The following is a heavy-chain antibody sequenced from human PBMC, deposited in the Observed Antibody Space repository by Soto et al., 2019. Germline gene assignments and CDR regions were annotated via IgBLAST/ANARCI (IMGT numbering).Heavy chain of an antibody. D-gene: IGHD6-19*01. CDR2: VYHSGST. V-gene: IGHV4-4*02. J-gene: IGHJ4*02. CDR3: ARHIAVAGTRGFDY. CDR1: GASINANW. Sequence: QVQLQESGPGLVKPSGTLSLTCAVSGASINANWWSWVRQPPGKGLEWIGEVYHSGSTNYNPSLMGRVTILLDKSSIQLSLQLSSVTAADTAVYYCARHIAVAGTRGFDYWGQGTLVTVSS.